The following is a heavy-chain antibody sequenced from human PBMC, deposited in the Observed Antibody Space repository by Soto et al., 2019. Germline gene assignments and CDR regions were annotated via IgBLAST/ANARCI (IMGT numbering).Heavy chain of an antibody. CDR3: ARSTGGFDY. CDR2: IISSSSTI. CDR1: GFTFSSYS. Sequence: PGGSLRLSCAASGFTFSSYSMNWVRQAPGKGLELVSYIISSSSTIYYADSVKGRFTISRDNAKNSLYLQMNSLRAEDTAVYYCARSTGGFDYWGQGTTVTVSS. V-gene: IGHV3-48*01. D-gene: IGHD3-16*01. J-gene: IGHJ4*03.